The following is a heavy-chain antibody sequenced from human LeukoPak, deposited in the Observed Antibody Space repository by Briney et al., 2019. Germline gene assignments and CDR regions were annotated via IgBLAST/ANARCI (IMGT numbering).Heavy chain of an antibody. CDR2: ISSSSSYI. D-gene: IGHD5-24*01. V-gene: IGHV3-21*01. CDR3: ARDVDGYNYFDY. CDR1: GFTFSSYS. J-gene: IGHJ4*02. Sequence: GGSLRLSCAASGFTFSSYSMNWVRQAPGKGLEWVSYISSSSSYIYYADSVKGRFTISRDNAKNSLYLQMNSLRAEDTAVYYCARDVDGYNYFDYWGQGTLVTVSS.